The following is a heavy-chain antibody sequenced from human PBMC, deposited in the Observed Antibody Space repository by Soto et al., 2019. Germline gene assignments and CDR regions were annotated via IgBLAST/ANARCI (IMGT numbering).Heavy chain of an antibody. CDR1: GYTFTSYY. CDR2: INPSGGST. CDR3: ARDLLAFWSGYYAPGSYGMDV. J-gene: IGHJ6*02. V-gene: IGHV1-46*01. Sequence: ASVKVSCKASGYTFTSYYMHWVRQAPGQGLEWMGIINPSGGSTSYAQKFQGRVTMTRDTSTSTVYMELSSLRSEDTAVYYCARDLLAFWSGYYAPGSYGMDVWGQGTTVTVSS. D-gene: IGHD3-3*01.